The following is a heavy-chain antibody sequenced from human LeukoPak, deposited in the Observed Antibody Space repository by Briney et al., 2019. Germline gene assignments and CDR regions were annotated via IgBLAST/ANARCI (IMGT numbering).Heavy chain of an antibody. V-gene: IGHV1-69*02. CDR1: GGTFSSYT. D-gene: IGHD3-3*01. Sequence: SVKVSCKGSGGTFSSYTISWVRQAPGQGLEWMGRIIPILGIANYAQKFQGRVTITADKSTSTAYMELSSLRSEDTAVYYCAANLYDFWSGYYGRFDYWGQGTLVTVSS. CDR2: IIPILGIA. CDR3: AANLYDFWSGYYGRFDY. J-gene: IGHJ4*02.